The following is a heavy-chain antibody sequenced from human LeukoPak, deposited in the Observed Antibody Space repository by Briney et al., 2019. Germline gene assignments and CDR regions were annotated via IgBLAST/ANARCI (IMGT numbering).Heavy chain of an antibody. CDR3: ARAGAPVLYYYGMDV. CDR2: INGGNGNR. Sequence: ASVKVSCKASGYTFTSYGMHWVRQAPGQRLEWMGWINGGNGNRKYSQKLRGRVTITRDTSASTAYMELSSLRSEDTAVYYCARAGAPVLYYYGMDVWGQGTTVTVSS. CDR1: GYTFTSYG. J-gene: IGHJ6*02. V-gene: IGHV1-3*01.